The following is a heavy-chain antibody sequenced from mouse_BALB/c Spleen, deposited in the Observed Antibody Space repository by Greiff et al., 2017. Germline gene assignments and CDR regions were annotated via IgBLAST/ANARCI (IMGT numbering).Heavy chain of an antibody. CDR3: ARGGYYYGSSFYYAMDY. CDR1: GYAFSSSW. Sequence: VQLHQSGPELVKPGASVKISCKASGYAFSSSWMNWVKQRPGQGLEWIGRIYPGDGDTNYNGKFKGKATLTAATSSNTAYMQLSSLTSEDSAVYYCARGGYYYGSSFYYAMDYWGQGTSVTVSS. D-gene: IGHD1-1*01. J-gene: IGHJ4*01. V-gene: IGHV1-82*01. CDR2: IYPGDGDT.